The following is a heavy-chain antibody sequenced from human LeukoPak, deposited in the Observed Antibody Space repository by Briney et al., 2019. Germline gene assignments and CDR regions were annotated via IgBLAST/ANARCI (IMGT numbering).Heavy chain of an antibody. V-gene: IGHV3-23*01. CDR3: AKGAYYYDSSDYDAFDI. D-gene: IGHD3-22*01. CDR2: LSSSGGAT. CDR1: GFTFSNYA. Sequence: GGSLRLSCVASGFTFSNYAMSWVRQAPGKGLEWVSILSSSGGATYYADSVKGRFTISRDNSKNTLYLQMNSLRAEDTAVYYCAKGAYYYDSSDYDAFDIWGQGTMVTVSS. J-gene: IGHJ3*02.